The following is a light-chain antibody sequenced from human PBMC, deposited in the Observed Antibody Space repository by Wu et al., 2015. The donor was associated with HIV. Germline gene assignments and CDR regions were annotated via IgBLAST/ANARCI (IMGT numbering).Light chain of an antibody. CDR3: QQYRDWSWT. J-gene: IGKJ1*01. V-gene: IGKV3-20*01. CDR2: GAS. Sequence: EIVLTQSPGTLSLSPGERATLSCRASQSVSSNYLAWYQQKPSQAPRLLIYGASSRAPGIPDRFSGSGSGTDFTLTINRLEPEDLAVYYCQQYRDWSWTFGQGTKVEIK. CDR1: QSVSSNY.